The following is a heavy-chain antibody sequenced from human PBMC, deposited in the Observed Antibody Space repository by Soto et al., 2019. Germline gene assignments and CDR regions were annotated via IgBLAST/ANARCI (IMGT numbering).Heavy chain of an antibody. V-gene: IGHV1-46*03. CDR2: INPTGGRA. Sequence: ASVKVSCKASGYTFTNYYIHWVRQAPGQGLEWMGVINPTGGRASYAPKFQGRVTLTRDTSTSTAYMELSSLRSDDTAVYFCSRLTTMVREINDDPFDFWGQGTFVTVSS. CDR1: GYTFTNYY. CDR3: SRLTTMVREINDDPFDF. J-gene: IGHJ4*03. D-gene: IGHD3-10*01.